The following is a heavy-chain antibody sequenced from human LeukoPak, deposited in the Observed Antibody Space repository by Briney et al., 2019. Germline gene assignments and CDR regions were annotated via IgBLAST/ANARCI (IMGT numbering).Heavy chain of an antibody. D-gene: IGHD3-3*01. CDR1: GFIFSNVW. CDR2: IKQDRSQN. J-gene: IGHJ5*02. Sequence: GGSLRLSCAASGFIFSNVWMSWVRQAPGKGLEWVANIKQDRSQNYYVDSVKGRFTISRDTARNSLHLQINSLRAEDTAMYYCAIEGSGRSLDPWGQGTLVTVSS. V-gene: IGHV3-7*01. CDR3: AIEGSGRSLDP.